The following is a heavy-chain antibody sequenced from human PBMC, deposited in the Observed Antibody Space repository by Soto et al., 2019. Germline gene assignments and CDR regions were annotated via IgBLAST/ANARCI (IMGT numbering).Heavy chain of an antibody. V-gene: IGHV1-18*04. D-gene: IGHD3-22*01. CDR3: WRNDGDDSTNF. J-gene: IGHJ4*02. CDR2: IASHDGST. CDR1: GYTFTSYG. Sequence: VASVKVSCKASGYTFTSYGLNWVRRAPGQGLEWMGRIASHDGSTVSAQSFQGRLTLTRDTFTNTAYLELGALTSDDTGLYFCWRNDGDDSTNFWGQGTLVTGS.